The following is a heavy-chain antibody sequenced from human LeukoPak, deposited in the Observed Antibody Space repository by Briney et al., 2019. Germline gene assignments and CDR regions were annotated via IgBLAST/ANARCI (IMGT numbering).Heavy chain of an antibody. D-gene: IGHD3-3*01. Sequence: SETLSLTCTVSGGSFSSYYWSWIRQPPGKGLEWIGDINYSGSTNYNPSLKSRVTISVDTSKNQFSLKLSSVTAADTAVYYCARGAYYDFWSGYLHYFDYWGQGTLVTVSS. V-gene: IGHV4-59*01. CDR1: GGSFSSYY. CDR3: ARGAYYDFWSGYLHYFDY. CDR2: INYSGST. J-gene: IGHJ4*02.